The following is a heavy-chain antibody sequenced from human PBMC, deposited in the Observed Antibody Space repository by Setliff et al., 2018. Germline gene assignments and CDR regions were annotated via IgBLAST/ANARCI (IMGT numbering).Heavy chain of an antibody. CDR1: GYTFTSYA. D-gene: IGHD6-13*01. Sequence: ASVKVSCKASGYTFTSYAMHWVRQAPGQRLEWMGWINAGNGNTKYYQKFQGRVTITRDTSASTAYMELSSLRSEDTAVYYCARVGGGSYSSSWGPFDYWGQGTLVTVSS. J-gene: IGHJ4*02. CDR3: ARVGGGSYSSSWGPFDY. V-gene: IGHV1-3*01. CDR2: INAGNGNT.